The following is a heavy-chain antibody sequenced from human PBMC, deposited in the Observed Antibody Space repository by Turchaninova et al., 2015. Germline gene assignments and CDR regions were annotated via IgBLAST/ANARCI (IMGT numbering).Heavy chain of an antibody. V-gene: IGHV4-34*01. CDR1: GGSFSGYY. D-gene: IGHD6-13*01. CDR3: ARVRIAATGRVGWFDP. Sequence: QVQLQQWGAGLLKPSETLSLTCAVYGGSFSGYYWSWIRQPPGKGLEWIGEINHSGSTNKNPSLKDRVTTSVDTAKNQFSLNRSSVPAADTAVYYWARVRIAATGRVGWFDPWGQGTLVTVSS. J-gene: IGHJ5*02. CDR2: INHSGST.